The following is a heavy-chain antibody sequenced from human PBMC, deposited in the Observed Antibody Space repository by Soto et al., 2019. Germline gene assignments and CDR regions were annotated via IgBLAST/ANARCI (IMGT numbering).Heavy chain of an antibody. CDR1: GFTFTSSA. J-gene: IGHJ6*02. CDR2: IVVGSGNT. CDR3: AAEPVGFRYWYGMDV. D-gene: IGHD2-8*02. Sequence: QMQLVQSGPEVKKPGTSVKVSCKASGFTFTSSAMQWVRQARGQRLEWIGWIVVGSGNTNYAQKFQERVTITRDMCKSSAYMELSSLRSEDTAVYYWAAEPVGFRYWYGMDVWGQGTTVTVSS. V-gene: IGHV1-58*02.